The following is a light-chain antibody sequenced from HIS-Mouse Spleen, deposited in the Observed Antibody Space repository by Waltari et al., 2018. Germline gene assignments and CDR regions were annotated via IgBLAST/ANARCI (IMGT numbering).Light chain of an antibody. Sequence: QSALTQPRSVSGSPGQSVTISCTGTSSAVGGYNYVSWYQQHPGKAPKLMIYDNNKRPSVIPDRFSGSKSGNTASLTISGLQAEDEADYYCCSYAGSSTWVFGGGTKLTVL. CDR2: DNN. V-gene: IGLV2-11*01. CDR3: CSYAGSSTWV. J-gene: IGLJ3*02. CDR1: SSAVGGYNY.